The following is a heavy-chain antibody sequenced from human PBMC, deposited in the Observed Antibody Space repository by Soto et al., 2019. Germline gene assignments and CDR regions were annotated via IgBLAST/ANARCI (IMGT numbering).Heavy chain of an antibody. CDR1: GGSISSGGYY. D-gene: IGHD2-2*01. CDR3: ARELYCSSTSCYYFDY. CDR2: TYYSGST. Sequence: SETLSLTCTVSGGSISSGGYYWSWIRQHPGKGLEWIGYTYYSGSTYYNPSLKSRVTISVDTSKNQFSLKLSSVTAADTAVYYCARELYCSSTSCYYFDYWGQGTLVTVSS. V-gene: IGHV4-31*03. J-gene: IGHJ4*02.